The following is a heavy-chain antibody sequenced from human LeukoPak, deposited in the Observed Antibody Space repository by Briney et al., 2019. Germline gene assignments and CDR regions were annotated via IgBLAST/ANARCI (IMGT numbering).Heavy chain of an antibody. J-gene: IGHJ5*02. CDR3: ARDGSGGRDYSNSRWFDP. CDR2: INPSGGST. D-gene: IGHD4-4*01. Sequence: ASVKVSCKASGYTFTSYYMHWVRQAPGQGLEWMGIINPSGGSTSYAQKFQGRVTMTRDTSTSTVYMELSSLRSEDTAVYYCARDGSGGRDYSNSRWFDPWGQEPWSPSPQ. V-gene: IGHV1-46*01. CDR1: GYTFTSYY.